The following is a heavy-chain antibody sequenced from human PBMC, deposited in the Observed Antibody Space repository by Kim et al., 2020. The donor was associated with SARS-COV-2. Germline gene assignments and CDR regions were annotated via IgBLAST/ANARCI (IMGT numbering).Heavy chain of an antibody. D-gene: IGHD3-16*02. Sequence: GGSLRLSCAASGFTFSSYSMNWVRQAPGKGLEWVSYISSSSSTIYYADSVKGRFTISRDNAKNSLYLQMNSLRDEDTAVYYCAREVYDYVWGSYRPYYYYGMDVWGQGTTITVSS. CDR2: ISSSSSTI. V-gene: IGHV3-48*02. CDR1: GFTFSSYS. J-gene: IGHJ6*02. CDR3: AREVYDYVWGSYRPYYYYGMDV.